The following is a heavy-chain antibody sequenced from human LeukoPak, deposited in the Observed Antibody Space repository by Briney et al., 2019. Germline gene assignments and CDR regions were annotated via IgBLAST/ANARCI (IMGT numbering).Heavy chain of an antibody. Sequence: GGSLRLSCAASGFTFSSYGMSWVRQAPGKGLEWVSAISGSGGSTYYADSVKGRFTISRDNSKNTLYLQTNSLRAEDTAVYYCAKDLTYYDILTGYYPTGWFDPWGQGTLVTVSS. V-gene: IGHV3-23*01. J-gene: IGHJ5*02. D-gene: IGHD3-9*01. CDR1: GFTFSSYG. CDR2: ISGSGGST. CDR3: AKDLTYYDILTGYYPTGWFDP.